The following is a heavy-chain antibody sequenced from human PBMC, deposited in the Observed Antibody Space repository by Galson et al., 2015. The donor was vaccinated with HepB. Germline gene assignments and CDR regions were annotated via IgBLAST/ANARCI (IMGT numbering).Heavy chain of an antibody. Sequence: SVKVSCKASGYTFTSYYMHWVRQAPGQGLEWMGIINPSGGSTSYAQKFQGRVTMTRDTSTSTVYMELSSLRSEDTAVYYCAGVGTARTQEEVVRGLFSGSKRRLPPLSGAFDIWGQGTMVTVSS. V-gene: IGHV1-46*01. J-gene: IGHJ3*02. CDR3: AGVGTARTQEEVVRGLFSGSKRRLPPLSGAFDI. D-gene: IGHD3-10*01. CDR2: INPSGGST. CDR1: GYTFTSYY.